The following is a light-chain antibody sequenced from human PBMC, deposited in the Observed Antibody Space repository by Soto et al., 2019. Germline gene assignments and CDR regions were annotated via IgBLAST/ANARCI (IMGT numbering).Light chain of an antibody. CDR1: QSVSSN. V-gene: IGKV3-15*01. CDR2: GAS. Sequence: IVMTQSPATLSVSPGERATLSCRASQSVSSNLAWYQQKPGQAPRLLIYGASTRATGIPARFSGSGSGTEFTLTISSLQSEDFAVYYCQQYNNWPWTFGQVAMVDI. J-gene: IGKJ1*01. CDR3: QQYNNWPWT.